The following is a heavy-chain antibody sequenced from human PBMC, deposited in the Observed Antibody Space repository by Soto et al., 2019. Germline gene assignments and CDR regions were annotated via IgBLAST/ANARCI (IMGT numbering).Heavy chain of an antibody. CDR2: IHYIGTT. V-gene: IGHV4-59*01. Sequence: PSETLSLTGTVSVRSIRNYLWTWVRQPPGNGLEWIGSIHYIGTTSFFTSSNPSLRRRLTHPQDTAKNQFPLKLLSVAAADTAVYFCAAGEASSRNVAPYCFDFWGQGNLVNVLL. CDR3: AAGEASSRNVAPYCFDF. CDR1: VRSIRNYL. D-gene: IGHD6-13*01. J-gene: IGHJ4*02.